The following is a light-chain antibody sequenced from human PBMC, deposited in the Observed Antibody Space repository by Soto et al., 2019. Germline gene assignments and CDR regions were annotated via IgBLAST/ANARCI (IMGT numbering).Light chain of an antibody. CDR1: QNVSTY. CDR2: DAS. CDR3: QQRTNWLT. J-gene: IGKJ3*01. V-gene: IGKV3-11*01. Sequence: EIVLTQSPATLSLSPGERVTLSCRASQNVSTYLAWYQQKPGQAPRLLIYDASDRATGIPARFSGSVSGTDFTPTSSSLEPEDFAVYYCQQRTNWLTFGPGTKVDIK.